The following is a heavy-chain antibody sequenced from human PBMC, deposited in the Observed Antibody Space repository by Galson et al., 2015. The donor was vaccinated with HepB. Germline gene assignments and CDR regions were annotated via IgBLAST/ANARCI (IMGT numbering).Heavy chain of an antibody. CDR1: GGTFSSYA. CDR2: IIPIFGTA. V-gene: IGHV1-69*13. CDR3: ARGVQGEGVYYYYYYGMDV. J-gene: IGHJ6*02. Sequence: SVKVSCKASGGTFSSYAISWVRQAPGQGLEWMGGIIPIFGTANYAQKFQGRVTITADESTSTAYMELSSLRSEDTAVYYCARGVQGEGVYYYYYYGMDVWGQGTTVTVSS.